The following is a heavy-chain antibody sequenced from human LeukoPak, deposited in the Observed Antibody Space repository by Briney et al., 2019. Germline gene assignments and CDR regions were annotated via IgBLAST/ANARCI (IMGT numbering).Heavy chain of an antibody. V-gene: IGHV3-74*01. Sequence: PGGSLRLSCAASGFTFSSYWVHWVRQAPGKGLVWVSRINTDGSITTYADSVKGRFTISRDNAKNTLYLQMNSLRAEDTAIYYCAGTVTGREGLDNWGQGTLVTVSS. J-gene: IGHJ4*02. CDR3: AGTVTGREGLDN. CDR1: GFTFSSYW. D-gene: IGHD6-19*01. CDR2: INTDGSIT.